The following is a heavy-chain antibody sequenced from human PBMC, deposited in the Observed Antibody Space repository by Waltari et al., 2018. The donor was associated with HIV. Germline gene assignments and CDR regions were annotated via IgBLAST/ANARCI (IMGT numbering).Heavy chain of an antibody. Sequence: AESGGRLIQPGGSLGLSCTASNFSVSDQHVTWSRQALGGSLEWVGVIYPDDTTHYADSVSGRFTISRAKSRTTVLLLMNGLFVDDTATYFCATGVRYYGPWGQGTRVTVSS. CDR3: ATGVRYYGP. V-gene: IGHV3-53*01. CDR2: IYPDDTT. CDR1: NFSVSDQH. D-gene: IGHD3-10*01. J-gene: IGHJ5*02.